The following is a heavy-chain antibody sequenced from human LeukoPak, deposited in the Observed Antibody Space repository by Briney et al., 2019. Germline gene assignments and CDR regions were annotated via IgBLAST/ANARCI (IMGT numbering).Heavy chain of an antibody. V-gene: IGHV4-59*08. CDR1: GGSISSYY. D-gene: IGHD3-9*01. Sequence: PSETLSLTCTVSGGSISSYYWSWIQPPPGKGLEWIGYIYYSGSTNYNPSLKSRVTISVDTSKNQFSLKLSSVTAADTAVYYCATSDILTGYYTFDYWGQGTLVTVSS. CDR3: ATSDILTGYYTFDY. CDR2: IYYSGST. J-gene: IGHJ4*02.